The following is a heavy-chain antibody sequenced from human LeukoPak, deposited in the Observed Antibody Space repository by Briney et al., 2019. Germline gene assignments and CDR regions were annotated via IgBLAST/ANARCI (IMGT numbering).Heavy chain of an antibody. V-gene: IGHV4-34*01. D-gene: IGHD3-9*01. J-gene: IGHJ4*02. Sequence: SETLSLTCAVYGGSFSDYYWSWIRQPPGKGLEWIGEINHSRSTNYNPSLKSRVTISVDTSKNQFSLKVTSVTAADTAVYYCARVGRYYDALTGYATGGSPFDYWGEGTPVTVSS. CDR3: ARVGRYYDALTGYATGGSPFDY. CDR1: GGSFSDYY. CDR2: INHSRST.